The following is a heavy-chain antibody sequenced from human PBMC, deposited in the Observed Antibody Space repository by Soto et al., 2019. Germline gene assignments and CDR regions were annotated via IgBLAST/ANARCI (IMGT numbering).Heavy chain of an antibody. CDR3: ARGPYSRGVGATNPSH. CDR2: ISSGST. V-gene: IGHV4-34*01. D-gene: IGHD1-26*01. Sequence: SETLSLTCAVYGGSSSGCYWTWIRQSPGKGLEWIGEISSGSTNYNSSLKSRVTISADTSKNQFSLKLSSVTAADTAVYYCARGPYSRGVGATNPSHWGQGTLVTVSS. J-gene: IGHJ4*02. CDR1: GGSSSGCY.